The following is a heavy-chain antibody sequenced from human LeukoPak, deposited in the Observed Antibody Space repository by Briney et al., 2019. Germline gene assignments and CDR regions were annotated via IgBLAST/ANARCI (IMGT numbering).Heavy chain of an antibody. CDR1: GFTFSAHA. D-gene: IGHD3-3*02. CDR3: ARGSVSKYRFFDN. Sequence: GGSLRLSCAASGFTFSAHAMHWVRQAPGKGLEWVAVISSDGSIKYYADSVKGRFTISRDNSENTMWLQMGSLRAEDTAVYYCARGSVSKYRFFDNWGQGILVTVSS. J-gene: IGHJ4*02. CDR2: ISSDGSIK. V-gene: IGHV3-30*04.